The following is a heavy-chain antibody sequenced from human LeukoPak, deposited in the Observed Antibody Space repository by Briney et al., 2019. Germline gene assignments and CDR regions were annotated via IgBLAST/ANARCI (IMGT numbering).Heavy chain of an antibody. V-gene: IGHV3-21*04. CDR1: GFTFNSYS. Sequence: GGSLRLSCAASGFTFNSYSMYWVRQAPGKGLEWVSSISSSSSHMFYADSVKGRFTISRDNSKNTLYLQMNSLRAEDTAVYFCAKDRNAIQAIWGSKTFDYWGQGTLVAVSS. CDR2: ISSSSSHM. CDR3: AKDRNAIQAIWGSKTFDY. J-gene: IGHJ4*02. D-gene: IGHD3-16*01.